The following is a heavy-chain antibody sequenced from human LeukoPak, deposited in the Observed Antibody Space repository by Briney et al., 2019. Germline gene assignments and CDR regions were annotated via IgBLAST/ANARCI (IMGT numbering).Heavy chain of an antibody. D-gene: IGHD2-21*02. Sequence: GGSLRLSCAASGFTFSSYWMSWVRQAPGKGLEWVANIKQDGSEKYYVDSVKGRFTISRDNAKNSLYLQMNSLRAEDTAVYYCAKDLERHIVVVTASAVDYWGQGTLVTVSS. J-gene: IGHJ4*02. CDR2: IKQDGSEK. CDR1: GFTFSSYW. CDR3: AKDLERHIVVVTASAVDY. V-gene: IGHV3-7*01.